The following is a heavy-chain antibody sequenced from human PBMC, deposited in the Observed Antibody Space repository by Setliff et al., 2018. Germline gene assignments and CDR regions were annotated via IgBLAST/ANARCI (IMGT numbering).Heavy chain of an antibody. V-gene: IGHV3-13*01. J-gene: IGHJ4*02. CDR1: GFTFSTYD. CDR2: TGTTGDT. Sequence: GESLKISCAASGFTFSTYDMHWFRQATGKGLEWVSGTGTTGDTYYPGSVRGRFTISRDNAKNSLYLQMNSLRAEDTAVYYCARVSGWEWDYWGQGTLVTVSS. D-gene: IGHD6-19*01. CDR3: ARVSGWEWDY.